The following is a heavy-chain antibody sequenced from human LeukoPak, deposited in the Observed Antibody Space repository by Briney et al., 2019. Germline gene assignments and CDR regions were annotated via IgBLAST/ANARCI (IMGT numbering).Heavy chain of an antibody. CDR1: GFTFSSYW. J-gene: IGHJ4*02. CDR3: ARDDIAVAGSFDY. Sequence: GGSLRLSCAASGFTFSSYWMSWVRQAPGKGLEWVANIKQDGSEKYYVDFVKGRFTISRDNAKNSLYLQMNSLRAEDTAVYYCARDDIAVAGSFDYWGQGTLVTVSS. V-gene: IGHV3-7*01. D-gene: IGHD6-19*01. CDR2: IKQDGSEK.